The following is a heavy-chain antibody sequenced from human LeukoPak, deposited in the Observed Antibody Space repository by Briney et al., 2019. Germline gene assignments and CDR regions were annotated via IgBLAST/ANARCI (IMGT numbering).Heavy chain of an antibody. V-gene: IGHV3-21*01. CDR2: ISSSSSYI. CDR1: GFTFSSYS. Sequence: GGSLRLSCAASGFTFSSYSMNWLRQAPGKGLEWVSSISSSSSYIYYADSVKGRFTTSRDNAKNSLYLQMNSLRAEDTAVYYCARVTVVWPYYMDVWGKGTTVTISS. CDR3: ARVTVVWPYYMDV. J-gene: IGHJ6*03. D-gene: IGHD2-21*01.